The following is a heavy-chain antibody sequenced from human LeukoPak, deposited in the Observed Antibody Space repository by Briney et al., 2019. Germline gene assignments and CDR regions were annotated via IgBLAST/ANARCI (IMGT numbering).Heavy chain of an antibody. Sequence: PSETLSLTCTVSGGSISSSSYYWGWIRQPPGKGLEWIGSIYYSGSTYYNPSLKSRVTISVDTSKNQFSLKLSSVTAADTAVYYCARAAGYCSSTSCYWWFDPWGQGTLVTVSS. CDR1: GGSISSSSYY. J-gene: IGHJ5*02. CDR2: IYYSGST. V-gene: IGHV4-39*01. CDR3: ARAAGYCSSTSCYWWFDP. D-gene: IGHD2-2*01.